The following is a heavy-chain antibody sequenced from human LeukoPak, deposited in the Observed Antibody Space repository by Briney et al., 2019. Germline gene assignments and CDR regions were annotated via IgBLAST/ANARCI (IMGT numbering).Heavy chain of an antibody. Sequence: PSETLSLTCTVSGGSISSYYWNWIRQPPGKGLEWVGYIYYSGSTNYNPSLKSRLTISLDTSNNQFSLRLSSVTAADTAMYYCARGRPSYNYGMDVWGQGATVTVSS. V-gene: IGHV4-59*01. CDR3: ARGRPSYNYGMDV. CDR2: IYYSGST. CDR1: GGSISSYY. J-gene: IGHJ6*02.